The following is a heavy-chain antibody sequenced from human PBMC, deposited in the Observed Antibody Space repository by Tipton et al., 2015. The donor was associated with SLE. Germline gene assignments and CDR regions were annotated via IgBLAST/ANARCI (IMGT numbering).Heavy chain of an antibody. Sequence: TLSLTCNVSGGPITSYSWSWIRQPPGKGLEWIGYIYYSGSTNYNPSLKSRVTISVDTSKKQFSLKLSSVTAADTAVYYCARVVKGSSWYWFDPWGQGTLVTVSS. CDR3: ARVVKGSSWYWFDP. V-gene: IGHV4-59*01. J-gene: IGHJ5*02. CDR2: IYYSGST. CDR1: GGPITSYS. D-gene: IGHD6-13*01.